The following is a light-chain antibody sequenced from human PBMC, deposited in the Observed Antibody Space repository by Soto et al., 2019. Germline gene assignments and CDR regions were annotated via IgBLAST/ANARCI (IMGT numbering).Light chain of an antibody. CDR3: CSFTSSNTHV. CDR2: EVN. Sequence: QSALTQPASVSGSPGQSITISCTGTSSDFGNYNLVSWYQQHPGKVPKLILFEVNKRPSGVSGRFSGSKSGNTASLTISVLKAEDEADYYCCSFTSSNTHVFGTGTKLTLL. V-gene: IGLV2-23*02. J-gene: IGLJ1*01. CDR1: SSDFGNYNL.